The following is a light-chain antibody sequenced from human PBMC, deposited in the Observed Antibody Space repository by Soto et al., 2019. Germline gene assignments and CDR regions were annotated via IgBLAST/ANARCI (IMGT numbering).Light chain of an antibody. CDR3: NSYTSSSTYV. CDR2: DVS. J-gene: IGLJ1*01. Sequence: QSALTQPASVSGSPGQSIRITCTGTTSDVGRYNYVSWYQQHPGKAPKLIIYDVSNRPSGVSNRFSGSKSGNTASLTISGLQAEDEADYYCNSYTSSSTYVFGTGTKVT. CDR1: TSDVGRYNY. V-gene: IGLV2-14*01.